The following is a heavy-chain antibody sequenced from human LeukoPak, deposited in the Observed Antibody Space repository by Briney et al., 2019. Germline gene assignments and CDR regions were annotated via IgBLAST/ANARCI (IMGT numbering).Heavy chain of an antibody. CDR2: IRYDGSNK. V-gene: IGHV3-30*02. Sequence: GGSLRLSCAASGFTFSSYGMHWVRQAPGKGLEWVAFIRYDGSNKYYADSVKGRFTISRDNSKNTLYLQMNSLRAEDTAVYYCAKDSVKVTTVRRVPHYMDVWGKGTTVTISS. CDR1: GFTFSSYG. J-gene: IGHJ6*03. CDR3: AKDSVKVTTVRRVPHYMDV. D-gene: IGHD4-17*01.